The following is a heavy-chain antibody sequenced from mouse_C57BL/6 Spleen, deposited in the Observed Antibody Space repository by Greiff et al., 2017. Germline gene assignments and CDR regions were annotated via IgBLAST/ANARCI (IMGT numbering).Heavy chain of an antibody. V-gene: IGHV1-59*01. D-gene: IGHD2-4*01. J-gene: IGHJ1*03. Sequence: VQLQQPGAELVRPGTSVKLSCKASGYTFTSYWMHWVKQRPGQGLEWIGVIDPSDSYTNYNQKFKGKATLTVDTSSSTAYMQLSSLTSEDSAVYYCASRGLRRDWYFDVWGTGTTVTVSS. CDR3: ASRGLRRDWYFDV. CDR1: GYTFTSYW. CDR2: IDPSDSYT.